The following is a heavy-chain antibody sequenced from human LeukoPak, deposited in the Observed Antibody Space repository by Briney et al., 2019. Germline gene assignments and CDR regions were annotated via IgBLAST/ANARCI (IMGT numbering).Heavy chain of an antibody. CDR2: IYTSGST. CDR3: ARVYRGYSSGWYGYYFDY. Sequence: SETLSLTCTVSGGSISSYYWSWIRQPAGKGLEWIGRIYTSGSTNYNPSLKSRVTMSVDTSKNQFSLKLSSVTAADTAVYYCARVYRGYSSGWYGYYFDYWGQGTLVTVSS. J-gene: IGHJ4*02. V-gene: IGHV4-4*07. CDR1: GGSISSYY. D-gene: IGHD6-19*01.